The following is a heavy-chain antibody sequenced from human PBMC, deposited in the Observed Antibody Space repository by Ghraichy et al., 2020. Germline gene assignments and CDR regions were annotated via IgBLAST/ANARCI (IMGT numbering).Heavy chain of an antibody. J-gene: IGHJ4*02. V-gene: IGHV3-21*01. D-gene: IGHD5-18*01. CDR1: GFTFSSYS. CDR2: ITSGSSYI. CDR3: ARRNSYSYWNYFDY. Sequence: LSLTCAASGFTFSSYSMNWVRQAPGKGLEWVSSITSGSSYIYYADSVEGRFTISRDNAKNSLYLQMNSLRAEDTAVYYCARRNSYSYWNYFDYWGQGTLVTVSS.